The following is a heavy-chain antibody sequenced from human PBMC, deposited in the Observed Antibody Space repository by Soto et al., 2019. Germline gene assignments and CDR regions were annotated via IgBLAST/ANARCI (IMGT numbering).Heavy chain of an antibody. CDR1: GFSFSDSG. V-gene: IGHV3-73*01. CDR2: IRTKSNSYAT. CDR3: TRLHFIVEPGINY. D-gene: IGHD6-13*01. J-gene: IGHJ4*02. Sequence: GGSLRLSCAASGFSFSDSGIHWVRQASGKGLEWVGRIRTKSNSYATAYAASVKGRFTISRDESKNTAYLQMNSLKTEDTAAYYCTRLHFIVEPGINYWGQGTLVTVSS.